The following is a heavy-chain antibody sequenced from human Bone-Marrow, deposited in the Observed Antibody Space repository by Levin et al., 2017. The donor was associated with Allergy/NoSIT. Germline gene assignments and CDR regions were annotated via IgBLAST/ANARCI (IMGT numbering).Heavy chain of an antibody. V-gene: IGHV3-23*01. CDR1: GFTFSSYA. CDR3: ARSLTPEFWSGYSPPYYFDS. J-gene: IGHJ4*02. Sequence: GSLRLSCVASGFTFSSYAMSWVRQAPGKGLEWVSGIIGDGGSTYYADSVKGRFTTSRDNSKNTLDLHMNSLRAGDTAVYYCARSLTPEFWSGYSPPYYFDSWGQGTLVTVSS. CDR2: IIGDGGST. D-gene: IGHD3-3*01.